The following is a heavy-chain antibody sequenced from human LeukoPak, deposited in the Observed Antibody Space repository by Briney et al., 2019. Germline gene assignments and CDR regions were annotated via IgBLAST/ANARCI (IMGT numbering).Heavy chain of an antibody. CDR3: ARSTVTTRQYYFDY. CDR1: GFTFSSYA. Sequence: GGSLRLSCAASGFTFSSYAMSWVRQAPGKGLEWVSAISGSGGSTYYADSVKGRFAISRDNSKNTLYLRMNSLRAEDTAVYYCARSTVTTRQYYFDYWGQGTLVTVSS. CDR2: ISGSGGST. D-gene: IGHD4-17*01. J-gene: IGHJ4*02. V-gene: IGHV3-23*01.